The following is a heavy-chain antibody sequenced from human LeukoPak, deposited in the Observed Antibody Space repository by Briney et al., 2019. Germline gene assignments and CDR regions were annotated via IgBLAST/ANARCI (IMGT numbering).Heavy chain of an antibody. CDR1: GFSLSSHW. Sequence: GGSLRLSCAASGFSLSSHWMSWVRQAPGKGLEWVASIKYDGSEKRYVDSVRGRFTISRDNARNSLYLQMSSLRAEDTAVYYCARDRYFDWSGHWGQGTLVTVSS. CDR3: ARDRYFDWSGH. J-gene: IGHJ5*02. CDR2: IKYDGSEK. V-gene: IGHV3-7*01. D-gene: IGHD3-9*01.